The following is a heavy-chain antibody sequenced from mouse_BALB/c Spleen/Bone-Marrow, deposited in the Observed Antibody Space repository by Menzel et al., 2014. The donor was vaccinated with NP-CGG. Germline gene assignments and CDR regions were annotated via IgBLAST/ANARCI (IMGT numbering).Heavy chain of an antibody. CDR3: ARQTYYDYDGYFDY. CDR2: ISSGGSYT. V-gene: IGHV5-6*01. D-gene: IGHD2-4*01. CDR1: GFTFSSYG. J-gene: IGHJ2*01. Sequence: EVKLVESGGDLVKPGGSLKLSCAASGFTFSSYGMSWVRQTPDKRLEWVATISSGGSYTYYPDSVKGRFTISKDNAKNTLYLQMRSQKTEATEMYYVARQTYYDYDGYFDYWGQGTPRTVSS.